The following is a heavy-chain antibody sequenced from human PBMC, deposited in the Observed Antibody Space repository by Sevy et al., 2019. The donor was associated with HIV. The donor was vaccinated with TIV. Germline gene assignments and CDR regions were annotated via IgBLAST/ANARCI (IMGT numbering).Heavy chain of an antibody. CDR1: GFTFSSYP. J-gene: IGHJ3*01. CDR2: ISFDGTDK. D-gene: IGHD3-16*01. Sequence: GGSLRLSCAASGFTFSSYPMHWVRQAPGKGLEWVSFISFDGTDKYYADSVKGRFTITRDNSKNTLFLQMNSLRAGDTAFYYCERETNMLPRGAFVFWGQGTMVTVSS. CDR3: ERETNMLPRGAFVF. V-gene: IGHV3-30-3*01.